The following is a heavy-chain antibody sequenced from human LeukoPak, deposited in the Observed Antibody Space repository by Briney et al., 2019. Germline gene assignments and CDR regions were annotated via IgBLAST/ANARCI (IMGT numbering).Heavy chain of an antibody. CDR3: ARVGIQLWLPESDY. V-gene: IGHV1-18*01. D-gene: IGHD5-18*01. J-gene: IGHJ4*02. CDR1: GYTFTNYG. CDR2: ISAYNGNT. Sequence: ASVKVSCKASGYTFTNYGISWVRQAPGQGLEWMGWISAYNGNTNYAQKLQGRVTMTTDTSTSTAYMELRSLRSDDTAVYYCARVGIQLWLPESDYWGQGTLVTVSS.